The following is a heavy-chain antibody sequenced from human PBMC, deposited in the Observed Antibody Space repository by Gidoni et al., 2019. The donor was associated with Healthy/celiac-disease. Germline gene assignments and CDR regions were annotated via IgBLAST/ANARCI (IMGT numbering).Heavy chain of an antibody. V-gene: IGHV3-21*01. J-gene: IGHJ6*02. CDR3: ARDQIFGVVGDYGMDV. CDR2: ISSGRSYI. D-gene: IGHD3-3*01. Sequence: EVQLVESGGGLVKPGGSLRLSCAASGFTFSSYSMNWVRQAPGKGLEWVSSISSGRSYIYYADSVKGRFTISRDNAKNSLYLQMNSLRAEDTAVYYCARDQIFGVVGDYGMDVWGQGTTVTVSS. CDR1: GFTFSSYS.